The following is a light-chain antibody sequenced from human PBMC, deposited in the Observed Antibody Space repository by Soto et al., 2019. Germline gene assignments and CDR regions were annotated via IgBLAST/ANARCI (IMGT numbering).Light chain of an antibody. CDR1: SRDVGEENY. Sequence: QSVLTQPPSASGAPGQSVTITCSGTSRDVGEENYVSWYQQHPGKVPKLILYEVSKRPSGVPDRFSGSRSGNTASLTVSGLQAEDEADYYCSSFAGSPVVFGGGTKVTVL. CDR2: EVS. J-gene: IGLJ2*01. V-gene: IGLV2-8*01. CDR3: SSFAGSPVV.